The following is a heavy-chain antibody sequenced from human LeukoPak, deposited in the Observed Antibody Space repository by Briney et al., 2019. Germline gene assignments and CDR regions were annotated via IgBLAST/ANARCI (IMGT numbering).Heavy chain of an antibody. J-gene: IGHJ5*02. CDR1: GFTFSSYS. Sequence: GGSLRLSCAASGFTFSSYSMNWVRQAPGKGLEWVSSISSSSSYIYYADSVKGRFTISRDNAKNSLYLQMNSLRAEDTAVYYCARDPGGVAPENWFDPWGQGTLVTVSS. CDR2: ISSSSSYI. D-gene: IGHD3-3*01. CDR3: ARDPGGVAPENWFDP. V-gene: IGHV3-21*01.